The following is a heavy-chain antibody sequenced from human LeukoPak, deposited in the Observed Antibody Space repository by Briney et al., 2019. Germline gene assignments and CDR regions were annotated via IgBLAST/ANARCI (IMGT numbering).Heavy chain of an antibody. J-gene: IGHJ5*02. D-gene: IGHD3-22*01. CDR3: TRRPEDDSSGYHKYFDP. Sequence: SQTLSLTCTVSGDSISSGGYYWSWIRQHPGKGLEWIGHKCYTGTAYYNPSLKSRVTISVDTSKNQFSLKLSSVTAADTAVYYCTRRPEDDSSGYHKYFDPWGQGTLVTVSS. CDR1: GDSISSGGYY. CDR2: KCYTGTA. V-gene: IGHV4-31*03.